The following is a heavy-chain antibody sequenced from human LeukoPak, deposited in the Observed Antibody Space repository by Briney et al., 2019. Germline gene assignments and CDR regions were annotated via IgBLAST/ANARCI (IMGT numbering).Heavy chain of an antibody. J-gene: IGHJ4*02. CDR3: ARGRGGRQRLLDY. CDR2: ISSSSSYI. V-gene: IGHV3-21*01. Sequence: GGSLRLSCAASGFTFSSYSMNWVRQAPGKGLEWVSSISSSSSYIYYADSVKGRFTISRDNAKNSLYLQMNSLRAEDTAVYYCARGRGGRQRLLDYWGQGTLVTVSS. CDR1: GFTFSSYS. D-gene: IGHD6-19*01.